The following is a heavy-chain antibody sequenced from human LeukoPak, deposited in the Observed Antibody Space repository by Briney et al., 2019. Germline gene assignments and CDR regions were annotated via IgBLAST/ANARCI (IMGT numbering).Heavy chain of an antibody. CDR2: INTGNGNT. CDR3: ARDLGGSYDY. V-gene: IGHV1-3*04. D-gene: IGHD1-26*01. J-gene: IGHJ4*02. Sequence: GASVKVSCKASGYTFTSYAIHWVRQAPGQRLECMGWINTGNGNTKYSQKFQGRVTITRDTSASTAYMDLSSLRSEDTAVYYCARDLGGSYDYWGQGTLVTVSS. CDR1: GYTFTSYA.